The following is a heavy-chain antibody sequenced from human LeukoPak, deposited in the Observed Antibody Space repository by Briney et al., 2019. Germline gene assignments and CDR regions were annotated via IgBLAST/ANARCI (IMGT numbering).Heavy chain of an antibody. Sequence: QTGGSLRLSCAASGFTFSSYAMSWVRQAPGKGLEWVSAISGSGGSTYYADSVKGRFTISRDNSKNTLYLQMNSLRAEDTAVHYCARDPVLRFLEWTAGYYYMDVWGKGTTVTVSS. CDR3: ARDPVLRFLEWTAGYYYMDV. J-gene: IGHJ6*03. CDR2: ISGSGGST. V-gene: IGHV3-23*01. CDR1: GFTFSSYA. D-gene: IGHD3-3*01.